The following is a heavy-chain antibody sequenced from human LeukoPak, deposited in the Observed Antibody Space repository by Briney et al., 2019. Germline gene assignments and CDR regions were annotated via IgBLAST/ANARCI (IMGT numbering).Heavy chain of an antibody. CDR1: GFTFSSYW. CDR2: IKQDGSEK. Sequence: PGGSLRLSCAASGFTFSSYWMSWVRQAPGKGLEWVANIKQDGSEKYYVDSVKGRFTISRDNAKNSLYLQMNSLRAEDTAVYYCARPGPQRCSSTSCYVQEYFQHWGQGTLVTVSS. V-gene: IGHV3-7*01. J-gene: IGHJ1*01. CDR3: ARPGPQRCSSTSCYVQEYFQH. D-gene: IGHD2-2*01.